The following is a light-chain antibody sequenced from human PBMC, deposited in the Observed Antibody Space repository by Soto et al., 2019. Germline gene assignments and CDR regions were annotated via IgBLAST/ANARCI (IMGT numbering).Light chain of an antibody. J-gene: IGKJ1*01. V-gene: IGKV4-1*01. CDR2: WAS. CDR3: QQYYSTPWT. Sequence: DIVMTQSPDSLAVSLGKRATINCKSSQSVLYRSNNKNYLAWYQHKPGQPPKLLIYWASTRESGVPDRFSGSGSGTDFTLTISSLQAEDVAVYYCQQYYSTPWTFGQGTKVEIK. CDR1: QSVLYRSNNKNY.